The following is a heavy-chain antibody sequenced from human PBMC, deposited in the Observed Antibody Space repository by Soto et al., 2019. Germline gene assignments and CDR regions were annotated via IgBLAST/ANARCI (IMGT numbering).Heavy chain of an antibody. CDR1: MD. D-gene: IGHD3-3*01. CDR2: IFSNDEK. CDR3: ARIHDGWSFFDY. Sequence: MDWTWIRQPPGKALEWVAHIFSNDEKSYSTSLKSRLSISKDTSKNQVVLTMTNMDPVDTATYYCARIHDGWSFFDYWGQGTLVSVSS. V-gene: IGHV2-26*01. J-gene: IGHJ4*02.